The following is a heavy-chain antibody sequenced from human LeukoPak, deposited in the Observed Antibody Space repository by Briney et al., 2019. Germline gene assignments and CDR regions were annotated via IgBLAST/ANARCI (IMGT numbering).Heavy chain of an antibody. CDR3: ARVGGSGWFDY. Sequence: NPSETLSLTCTVSGGSVSSGSYYWSWFRQPPGKGLEWIGYIYYSGSTDYNPSLKSRVTISVDTSKNQFSLKLSSVIAADTAVYYCARVGGSGWFDYWGQGTLVTVSS. CDR1: GGSVSSGSYY. CDR2: IYYSGST. J-gene: IGHJ4*02. D-gene: IGHD6-19*01. V-gene: IGHV4-61*01.